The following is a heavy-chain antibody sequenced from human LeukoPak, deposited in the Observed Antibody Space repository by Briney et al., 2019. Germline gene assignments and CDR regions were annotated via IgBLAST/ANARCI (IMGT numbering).Heavy chain of an antibody. J-gene: IGHJ3*02. V-gene: IGHV3-23*01. Sequence: GGSLRLSCAASGFTFSSYAMSWVRQAPGKGLEWVSAISGSGGSTYYADSVKGRFTISRDNSKNTLYLQMNSLRAEDTAIYYCAKQRNWGFAFDIWGQGTMVTVSS. D-gene: IGHD7-27*01. CDR1: GFTFSSYA. CDR2: ISGSGGST. CDR3: AKQRNWGFAFDI.